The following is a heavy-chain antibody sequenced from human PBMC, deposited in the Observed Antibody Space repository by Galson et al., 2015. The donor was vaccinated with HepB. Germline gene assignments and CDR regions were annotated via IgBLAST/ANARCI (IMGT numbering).Heavy chain of an antibody. CDR1: GGSISSGSYY. J-gene: IGHJ6*02. Sequence: LSLTCTVSGGSISSGSYYWSWIRQPPGKGLEWIGYIYYSGSTNYNPSLKSRVTISVDTSKNQFSLKLSSVTAADTAVYYCARDTPGHYGMDVWGQGTTVTVSS. CDR3: ARDTPGHYGMDV. V-gene: IGHV4-61*01. CDR2: IYYSGST. D-gene: IGHD1-14*01.